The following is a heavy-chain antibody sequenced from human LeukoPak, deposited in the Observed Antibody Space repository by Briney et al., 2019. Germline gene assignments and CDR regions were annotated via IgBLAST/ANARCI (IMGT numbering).Heavy chain of an antibody. J-gene: IGHJ4*02. CDR1: GFTFGDYA. CDR3: TREYAQGGFDY. Sequence: PGGSLRLSCTASGFTFGDYAMSWVHQAPGKGLEWVGFIRSKAYGGTTEYAASVKGRFTISRDDSKSIAYLQMNSLKTEDTAVYYCTREYAQGGFDYWGQGTLVTVSS. CDR2: IRSKAYGGTT. V-gene: IGHV3-49*04. D-gene: IGHD2-2*01.